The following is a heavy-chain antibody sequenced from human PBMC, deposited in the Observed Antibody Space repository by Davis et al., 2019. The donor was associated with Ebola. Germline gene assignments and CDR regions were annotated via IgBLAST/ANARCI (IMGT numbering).Heavy chain of an antibody. V-gene: IGHV1-2*04. CDR3: ARVRTGCCSGGSCYSSYYYYYGMDV. CDR2: INPNSGAA. J-gene: IGHJ6*02. CDR1: GYTFTGYY. Sequence: ASVPVSCTASGYTFTGYYIHWVRRAPGQGLAGMGWINPNSGAANYAQKSQGWVTMTRDTSISTAYMQLSRLRSDDTAVYYCARVRTGCCSGGSCYSSYYYYYGMDVWGQGTTVTVSS. D-gene: IGHD2-15*01.